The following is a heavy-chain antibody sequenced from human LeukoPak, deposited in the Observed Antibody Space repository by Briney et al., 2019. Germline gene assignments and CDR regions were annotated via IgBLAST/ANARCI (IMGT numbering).Heavy chain of an antibody. J-gene: IGHJ4*02. CDR1: GGSISSSSYY. V-gene: IGHV4-39*01. CDR3: ARLVPAAGY. Sequence: SETLSLTRTVSGGSISSSSYYWGWIRQPPGKGLEWVGSIYYSGGTYYNPSLKSRVTISVDTSKNQFSLKLSSVTAADTAVYYCARLVPAAGYWGQGTLVTVSS. CDR2: IYYSGGT. D-gene: IGHD6-25*01.